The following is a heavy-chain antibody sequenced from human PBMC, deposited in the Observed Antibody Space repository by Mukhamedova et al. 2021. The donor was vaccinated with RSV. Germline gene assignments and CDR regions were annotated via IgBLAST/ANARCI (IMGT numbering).Heavy chain of an antibody. CDR3: ARDDGSYSPFDY. Sequence: GKGLEWVSSISSSSSYIHYADSVKGRFTISRDNAKNSLYLQMNSLRAEDTAVYYCARDDGSYSPFDYWGQGTLVTVSS. V-gene: IGHV3-21*01. CDR2: ISSSSSYI. D-gene: IGHD1-26*01. J-gene: IGHJ4*02.